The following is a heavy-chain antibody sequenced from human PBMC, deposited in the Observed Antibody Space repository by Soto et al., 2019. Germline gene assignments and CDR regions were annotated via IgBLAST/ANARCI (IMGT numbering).Heavy chain of an antibody. Sequence: QVQLQESGPGLVKPSGTLSLTCIVSGGSMSSSNWWNWVRQSPGKGLEWIGETHPSGRTNYSPSLKSRVTISIDKSKNQFSLQLTSVTAADTAVYYCARSESTVLDSCGQGTLVTVSS. J-gene: IGHJ4*02. D-gene: IGHD4-17*01. V-gene: IGHV4-4*02. CDR2: THPSGRT. CDR3: ARSESTVLDS. CDR1: GGSMSSSNW.